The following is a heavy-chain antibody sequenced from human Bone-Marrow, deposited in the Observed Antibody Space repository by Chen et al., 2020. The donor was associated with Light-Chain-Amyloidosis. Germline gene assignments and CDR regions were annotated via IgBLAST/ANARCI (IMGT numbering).Heavy chain of an antibody. CDR2: ISGSGGSR. CDR3: AKDISYDDILPGYPADAFDI. V-gene: IGHV3-23*01. Sequence: GGSLRPSCEASGSAFGSFAMTGVRQAPGKGLEWVSTISGSGGSRYYGDSVKGRLTISRDNSKNALFLQMNSLRAEDTAVYYCAKDISYDDILPGYPADAFDIWGQGTMVTVSS. CDR1: GSAFGSFA. D-gene: IGHD3-9*01. J-gene: IGHJ3*02.